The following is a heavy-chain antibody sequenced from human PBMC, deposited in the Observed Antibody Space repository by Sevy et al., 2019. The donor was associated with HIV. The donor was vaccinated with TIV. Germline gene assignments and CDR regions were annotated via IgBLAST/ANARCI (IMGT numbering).Heavy chain of an antibody. D-gene: IGHD3-9*01. Sequence: GGSLRLSCAASGFTFSSAWMSWVRQAPGMGLEWVGRIQSKTDGGTTDYAASVKGRFTISRDDSVNTLYLQMNSLTTDDTAVYYCTTDTSTGYFDWLLDFDYWGQGTLVTVSS. CDR1: GFTFSSAW. J-gene: IGHJ4*02. CDR2: IQSKTDGGTT. V-gene: IGHV3-15*01. CDR3: TTDTSTGYFDWLLDFDY.